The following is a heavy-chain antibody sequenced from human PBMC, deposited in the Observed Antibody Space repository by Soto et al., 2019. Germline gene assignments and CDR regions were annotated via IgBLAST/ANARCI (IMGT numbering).Heavy chain of an antibody. V-gene: IGHV3-15*01. Sequence: HLVESGGDLVKPGGSIRLSCAASGFMFSSAWMSWVRQAPGKGLEWVGRIKSKRDGGTTDYAPPVKGRFVISRDDSKNTLYLQMTSLKTDDTAVYYCVEGWNDFWGQGTLVAVSS. CDR1: GFMFSSAW. J-gene: IGHJ4*02. CDR2: IKSKRDGGTT. D-gene: IGHD1-1*01. CDR3: VEGWNDF.